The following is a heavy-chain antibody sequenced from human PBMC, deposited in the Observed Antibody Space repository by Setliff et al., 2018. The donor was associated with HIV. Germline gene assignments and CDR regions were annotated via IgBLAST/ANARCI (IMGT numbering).Heavy chain of an antibody. CDR3: AIIRETGSPY. CDR2: ITSTGTTT. J-gene: IGHJ4*02. V-gene: IGHV3-11*04. D-gene: IGHD3-9*01. Sequence: TGGSLRLSCAASGFSFRDYYMTWVRQAPGWGLEWVSYITSTGTTTLYADSLRGRFTASRDNAESTLYLQMNNLRAEDTAVYYCAIIRETGSPYWGQGTQVTVSS. CDR1: GFSFRDYY.